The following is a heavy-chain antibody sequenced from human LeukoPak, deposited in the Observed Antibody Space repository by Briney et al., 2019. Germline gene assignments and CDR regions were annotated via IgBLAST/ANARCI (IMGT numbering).Heavy chain of an antibody. CDR2: IYSGGSR. V-gene: IGHV3-66*01. D-gene: IGHD3-10*01. CDR3: AKYYSTSGSSGGRVFDY. Sequence: GGSLRLSCVASGFAVGSNYMSWVRQAPGKGLEWVSIIYSGGSRYYADSVKGRFTISRDISQNTLFLEMNSLRVEDTAVYYCAKYYSTSGSSGGRVFDYWGQGTLVTVSS. CDR1: GFAVGSNY. J-gene: IGHJ4*02.